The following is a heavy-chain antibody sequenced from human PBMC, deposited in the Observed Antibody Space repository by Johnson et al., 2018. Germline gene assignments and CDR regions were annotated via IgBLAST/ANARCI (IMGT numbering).Heavy chain of an antibody. CDR1: GGTFSSYA. Sequence: QVQLVESGAEVTKPGSSXKVSCKASGGTFSSYAISWVRQAPGQGLEWMGGIIPIFGIANYAQKFQGRVTIIADESTSPAYMELSSRRSEDTAGYYCARKDIVVVPAAISHYYYMDGWGKGTTVTVSS. CDR2: IIPIFGIA. CDR3: ARKDIVVVPAAISHYYYMDG. D-gene: IGHD2-2*02. V-gene: IGHV1-69*12. J-gene: IGHJ6*03.